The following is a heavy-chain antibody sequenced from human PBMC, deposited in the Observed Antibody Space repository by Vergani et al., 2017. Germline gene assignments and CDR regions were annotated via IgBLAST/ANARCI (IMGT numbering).Heavy chain of an antibody. V-gene: IGHV3-23*01. D-gene: IGHD2-2*01. CDR1: GFTFNSYA. CDR3: ARVCGSTSCPYGGGAFDG. J-gene: IGHJ3*01. Sequence: QLLESGGGLIQPGGSLRLSCAASGFTFNSYAMTWVRQAPGKGLEWVSGINNNGGSTYYADSVKGRFTISRDNSKNTLYLQMTDLRAEDTATYYCARVCGSTSCPYGGGAFDGWGHGTMVTVSS. CDR2: INNNGGST.